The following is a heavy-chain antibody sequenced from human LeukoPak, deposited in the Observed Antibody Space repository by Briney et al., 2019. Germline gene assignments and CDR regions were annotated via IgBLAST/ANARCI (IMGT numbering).Heavy chain of an antibody. V-gene: IGHV3-7*03. CDR2: INQDGSEK. CDR1: GFTFSSYW. CDR3: ARGGYSYGYNWFDP. D-gene: IGHD5-18*01. Sequence: GGSLRLSCAASGFTFSSYWMSWVRQAPGKGLEWVANINQDGSEKYYVDSVKGRFTISRDNAKNSLYLQMNSLRAEDTAVYYCARGGYSYGYNWFDPWGQGTLVTVSS. J-gene: IGHJ5*02.